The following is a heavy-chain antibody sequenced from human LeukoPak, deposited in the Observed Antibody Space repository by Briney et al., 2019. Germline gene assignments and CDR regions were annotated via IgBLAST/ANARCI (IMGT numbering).Heavy chain of an antibody. D-gene: IGHD1-26*01. J-gene: IGHJ4*02. CDR2: INHSGST. CDR3: ARKGGSRSFDY. Sequence: SETLSLTCTVSGGSIRSYYWNWIRQPPGKGLEWIGEINHSGSTNYNPSLKSRVTISVDTSKNQFSLKLSSVTAADTAVYYCARKGGSRSFDYWGQGTLVTVSS. V-gene: IGHV4-34*01. CDR1: GGSIRSYY.